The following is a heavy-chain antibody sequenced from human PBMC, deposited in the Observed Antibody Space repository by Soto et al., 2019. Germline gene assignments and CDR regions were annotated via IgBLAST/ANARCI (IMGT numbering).Heavy chain of an antibody. V-gene: IGHV4-34*01. D-gene: IGHD6-6*01. J-gene: IGHJ6*02. CDR1: GGSFSGYY. CDR3: ARRAKNSSSSGRHYYGMDV. Sequence: PSETLSLTCAVYGGSFSGYYWSWIRQPPGKGLEWIGEINHSGSTNYNPSLKSRVTISVDTSKNQFSLKLSSVTAADTAVYYCARRAKNSSSSGRHYYGMDVWGQGTTVTVYS. CDR2: INHSGST.